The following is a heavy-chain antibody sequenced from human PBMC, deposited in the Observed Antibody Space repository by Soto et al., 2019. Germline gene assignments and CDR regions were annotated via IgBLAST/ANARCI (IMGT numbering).Heavy chain of an antibody. D-gene: IGHD4-17*01. CDR2: IYWEDDK. V-gene: IGHV2-5*02. CDR3: AHAGDYDLLTFDH. CDR1: GFSLSTYHMG. Sequence: QITLKESGPTLVRPAQTLTLTCDFSGFSLSTYHMGVAWIRQPPGKALEWLVLIYWEDDKRYSPSLKDRLAIAKDTSSNQVVLTITNMDPGDTATYFCAHAGDYDLLTFDHWGPGTLVTVSS. J-gene: IGHJ4*02.